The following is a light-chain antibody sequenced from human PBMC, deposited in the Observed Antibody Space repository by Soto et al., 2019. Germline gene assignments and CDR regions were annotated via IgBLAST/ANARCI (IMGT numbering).Light chain of an antibody. J-gene: IGKJ2*01. CDR3: QQSNNWPRT. CDR2: AAS. CDR1: QSVSSN. V-gene: IGKV3-15*01. Sequence: EIVLTQSPAALSVSPGARATLSCRASQSVSSNLAWYQHKPGQAPRLLIYAASTRATGIPDRFSGSGSGTEFTLTITSLQSEDFAVYYCQQSNNWPRTFGQGTKLEIK.